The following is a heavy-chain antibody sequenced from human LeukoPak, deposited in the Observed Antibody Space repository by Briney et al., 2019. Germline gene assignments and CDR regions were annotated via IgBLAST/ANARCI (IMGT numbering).Heavy chain of an antibody. D-gene: IGHD3-3*01. CDR1: GYTFTGYY. CDR2: INPNSGGT. Sequence: ASVKVSCKASGYTFTGYYMHWVRQAPGQGLEWMGWINPNSGGTNYAQKLQGRVTMTTDTSTSTAYMELRSLRSDDTAVYYCARAYDFWSGFGYWGQGTLVTVSS. V-gene: IGHV1-2*02. CDR3: ARAYDFWSGFGY. J-gene: IGHJ4*02.